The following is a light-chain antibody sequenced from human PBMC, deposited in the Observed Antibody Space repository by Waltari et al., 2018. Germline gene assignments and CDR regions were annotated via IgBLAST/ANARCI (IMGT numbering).Light chain of an antibody. Sequence: IEMTQSPSTLSASAGARIPITCRASQVMGNWLAWFQQKPGKAPKLLIYKASSLESGVPSRFSGSGSGTEFTLTISSLQPDDFANYYCQQYNNYWTFGQGTKVEI. CDR2: KAS. V-gene: IGKV1-5*03. CDR1: QVMGNW. CDR3: QQYNNYWT. J-gene: IGKJ1*01.